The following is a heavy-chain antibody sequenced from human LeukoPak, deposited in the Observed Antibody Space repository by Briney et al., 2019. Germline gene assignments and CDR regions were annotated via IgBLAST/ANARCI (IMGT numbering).Heavy chain of an antibody. J-gene: IGHJ6*02. CDR1: GFTVSSNY. V-gene: IGHV3-53*01. CDR3: ARADAGYYYGMDV. Sequence: TGGSLRLSCAASGFTVSSNYMSWVRQAPGKGLEWVSVIYSGGSTYYADSVKGRFTISRDNSKNTLYLQMNSLRAEDTAVYYCARADAGYYYGMDVWGQGTTVTVSS. CDR2: IYSGGST.